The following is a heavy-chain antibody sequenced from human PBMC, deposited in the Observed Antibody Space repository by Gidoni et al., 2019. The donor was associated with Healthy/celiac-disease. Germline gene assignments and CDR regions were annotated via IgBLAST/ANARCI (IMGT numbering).Heavy chain of an antibody. CDR3: ARDPVSGSGSYYFDY. V-gene: IGHV3-33*01. J-gene: IGHJ4*02. CDR1: GFTFSSYG. Sequence: QVQLVESGGGVVQPGRSLRLSCAASGFTFSSYGMHWVRQDPGKGLEWVAVIWYDGSNKYYADSVKGRFTISRDNSKNTLYLQMNSLRAEDTAVYYCARDPVSGSGSYYFDYWGQGTLVTVSS. CDR2: IWYDGSNK. D-gene: IGHD3-10*01.